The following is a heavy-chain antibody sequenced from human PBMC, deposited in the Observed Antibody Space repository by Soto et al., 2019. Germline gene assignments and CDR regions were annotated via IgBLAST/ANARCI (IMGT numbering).Heavy chain of an antibody. CDR1: GFTFSSYA. D-gene: IGHD1-26*01. V-gene: IGHV3-30-3*01. J-gene: IGHJ6*02. CDR3: ARDVVGATGYYYGMDV. CDR2: ISYDGSNK. Sequence: GGSLSLSCAASGFTFSSYAMHWVRQAPGKGLEWVAVISYDGSNKYYADSVKGRFTISRDNSKNTLYLQMNSLRAEDTAVYYCARDVVGATGYYYGMDVWGQGTTVTVSS.